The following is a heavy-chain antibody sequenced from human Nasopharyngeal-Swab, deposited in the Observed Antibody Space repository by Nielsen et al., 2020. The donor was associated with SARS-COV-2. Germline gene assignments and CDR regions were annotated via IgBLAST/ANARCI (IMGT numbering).Heavy chain of an antibody. J-gene: IGHJ6*03. D-gene: IGHD3-10*01. CDR1: GGSIISSSYY. Sequence: SEPLSLTCTVSGGSIISSSYYWGWIRQPPGKGLEWIASIYYSGNTYYNPSLKSRVTISVETSKNQFSLKLSSVTAADTAVYYCARERGRGGIWNYYYYYMDVWGKGTTVTVSS. CDR3: ARERGRGGIWNYYYYYMDV. V-gene: IGHV4-39*07. CDR2: IYYSGNT.